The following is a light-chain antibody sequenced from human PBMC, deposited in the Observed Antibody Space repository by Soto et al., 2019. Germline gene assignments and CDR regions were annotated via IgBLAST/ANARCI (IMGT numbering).Light chain of an antibody. V-gene: IGKV3-20*01. CDR1: QSVSSSY. CDR2: GAS. Sequence: EIVLTQSPGTLSLSPGERATLSCRASQSVSSSYLAWYKQKPGQAPRLLIYGASSRATGSPDRFSGSGSGRDFTLTISRLEPEDFAVYYCHQYDSSPQTCGQGTKVEIK. J-gene: IGKJ2*01. CDR3: HQYDSSPQT.